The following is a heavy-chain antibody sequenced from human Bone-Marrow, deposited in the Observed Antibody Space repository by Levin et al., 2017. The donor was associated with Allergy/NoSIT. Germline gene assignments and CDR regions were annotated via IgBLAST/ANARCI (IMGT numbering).Heavy chain of an antibody. CDR2: VYPGDSDT. J-gene: IGHJ5*01. CDR1: GYTFTNYW. D-gene: IGHD3/OR15-3a*01. V-gene: IGHV5-51*01. CDR3: AGEGDDLWRSDWFGF. Sequence: GESLKISCKTSGYTFTNYWIGWVRQMPGKGLEWMGIVYPGDSDTRYNPSFQDHVTISVDKSISNAYLQGDSLKASDNAMYFCAGEGDDLWRSDWFGFWGQGTLVTVSS.